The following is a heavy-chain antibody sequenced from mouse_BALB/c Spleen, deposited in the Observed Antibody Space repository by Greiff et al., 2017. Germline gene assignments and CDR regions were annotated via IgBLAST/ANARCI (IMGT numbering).Heavy chain of an antibody. D-gene: IGHD1-1*01. CDR3: ARLYGSSYPFAY. J-gene: IGHJ3*01. CDR1: GFTFSSYT. CDR2: ISNGGGST. V-gene: IGHV5-12-2*01. Sequence: EVQLVESGGGLVQPGGSLKLSCAASGFTFSSYTMSWVRQTPEKRLEWVAYISNGGGSTYYPDTVKGRFTISRDNAKNTLYLQMSSLKSEDTAMYYCARLYGSSYPFAYGGQETLVTVSA.